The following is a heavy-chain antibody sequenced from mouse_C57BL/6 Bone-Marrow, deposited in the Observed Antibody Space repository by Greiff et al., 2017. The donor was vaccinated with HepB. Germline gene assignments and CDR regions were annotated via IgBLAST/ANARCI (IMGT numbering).Heavy chain of an antibody. Sequence: EVKLVESGGGLVKPGGSLKLSCAASGFTFSSYAMSWVRQTPEKRLEWVATISDGGSYTYYPDNVKGRFTISRDNAKNNLYLQMSHLKSEDTAMYYCARDWDSNPAFGYWGQGTTLTVSS. J-gene: IGHJ2*01. CDR1: GFTFSSYA. CDR2: ISDGGSYT. CDR3: ARDWDSNPAFGY. V-gene: IGHV5-4*01. D-gene: IGHD2-5*01.